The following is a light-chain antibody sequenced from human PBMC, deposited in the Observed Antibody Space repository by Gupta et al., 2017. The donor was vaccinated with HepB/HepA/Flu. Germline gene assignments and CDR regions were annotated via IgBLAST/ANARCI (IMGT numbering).Light chain of an antibody. CDR2: DDN. CDR3: GTWDNSPTGGRV. V-gene: IGLV1-51*01. J-gene: IGLJ3*02. CDR1: DSDVGNNF. Sequence: QSVLTQPPSVSAAPGQKVAISCYGSDSDVGNNFVSWYHQLPGTATKLVIYDDNKRPSGGPDRVSGSSSGTSATLVITARQTGDEADYYCGTWDNSPTGGRVFGGGTKLTVL.